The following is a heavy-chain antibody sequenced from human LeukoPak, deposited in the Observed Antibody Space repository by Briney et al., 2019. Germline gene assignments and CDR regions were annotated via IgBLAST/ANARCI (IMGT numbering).Heavy chain of an antibody. CDR3: ARDTYGAIYYYYGMDV. CDR1: GYTFTSYY. J-gene: IGHJ6*02. Sequence: ASVKVSCKASGYTFTSYYMHWVRQAPGQGLEWMGLINPSGGSTSYAQKFQGRVTMTRDTSTSTVYMELSSLRSEDTAVYYCARDTYGAIYYYYGMDVWGQGTTVTVSS. D-gene: IGHD4-17*01. CDR2: INPSGGST. V-gene: IGHV1-46*01.